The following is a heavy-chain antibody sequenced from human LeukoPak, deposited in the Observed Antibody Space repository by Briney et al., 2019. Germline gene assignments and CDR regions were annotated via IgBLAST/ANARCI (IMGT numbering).Heavy chain of an antibody. D-gene: IGHD1-26*01. J-gene: IGHJ4*02. CDR2: ISWNSGSI. V-gene: IGHV3-9*03. Sequence: GGSLRLSCAASGFTFDDYAMHWVRQAPGKGLEWVSGISWNSGSIGYADSVKGRFTLSRDNAKTSLYLQMNSLRAEDMALYYCAKDSSGSYYGPGRFFDYWGQGTLVTVSS. CDR3: AKDSSGSYYGPGRFFDY. CDR1: GFTFDDYA.